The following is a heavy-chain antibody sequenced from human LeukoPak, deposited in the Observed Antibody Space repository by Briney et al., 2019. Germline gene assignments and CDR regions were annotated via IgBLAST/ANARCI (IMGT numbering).Heavy chain of an antibody. CDR2: ISYDGSNI. CDR1: GFTFSRNA. J-gene: IGHJ4*02. V-gene: IGHV3-30-3*01. Sequence: GGSLRLSCAASGFTFSRNAMHWVRQAPGKGLEWVAVISYDGSNIYYADSVKGRFTISRDNSKNTLYLQMNSLRAEDTAVYYCARGHIVVVIASSGDFDYWGQGTLVTVSS. D-gene: IGHD2-21*01. CDR3: ARGHIVVVIASSGDFDY.